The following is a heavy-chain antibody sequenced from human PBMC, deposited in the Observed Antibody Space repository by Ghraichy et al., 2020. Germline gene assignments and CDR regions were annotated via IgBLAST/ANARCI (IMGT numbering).Heavy chain of an antibody. CDR3: ARGAVVVPAARVFDI. CDR2: IYYSGST. D-gene: IGHD2-2*01. CDR1: GGSISSGGYY. Sequence: SETLSLTCTVSGGSISSGGYYWSWIRQHPGQGLEWIGYIYYSGSTYYNPSLKSRVTISVDTSKNQFSLKLSSVTAADTAVYYCARGAVVVPAARVFDIWGQATMVTVSS. V-gene: IGHV4-31*03. J-gene: IGHJ3*02.